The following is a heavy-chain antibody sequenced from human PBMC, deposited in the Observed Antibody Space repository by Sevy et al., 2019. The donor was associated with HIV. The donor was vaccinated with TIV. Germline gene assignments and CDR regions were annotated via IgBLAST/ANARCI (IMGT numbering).Heavy chain of an antibody. Sequence: GALRLSCSASGFTFSSFEMNWVRQTPGKGLEGGSCISRCGSLIYYADSVEGRCTISRGNAKNSLYLQMNNRLAEDTGVYYCTRDLPPSATTVAHFDDWGQGTLVTVSS. D-gene: IGHD4-17*01. CDR3: TRDLPPSATTVAHFDD. CDR2: ISRCGSLI. V-gene: IGHV3-48*03. CDR1: GFTFSSFE. J-gene: IGHJ4*02.